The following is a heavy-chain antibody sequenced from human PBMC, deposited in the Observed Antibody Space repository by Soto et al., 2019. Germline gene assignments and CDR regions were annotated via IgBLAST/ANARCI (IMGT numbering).Heavy chain of an antibody. D-gene: IGHD6-13*01. J-gene: IGHJ4*02. Sequence: GGSLRLSCAASGFTVSSNYMSWVRQAPGKGLEWVSVIYSGGSTYYADSVKGRFTISRDNSKNTLYLQMNSLRAEDTAVYYCARGPIAAADPFYFDYWGQGTLVTVSS. CDR3: ARGPIAAADPFYFDY. CDR1: GFTVSSNY. V-gene: IGHV3-53*01. CDR2: IYSGGST.